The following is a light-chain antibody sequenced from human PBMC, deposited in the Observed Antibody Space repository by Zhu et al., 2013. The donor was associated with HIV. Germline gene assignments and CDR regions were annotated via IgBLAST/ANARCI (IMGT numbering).Light chain of an antibody. CDR1: SSDVGGYNY. J-gene: IGLJ1*01. Sequence: QSALTQPASVSGSPGQSITISCTGTSSDVGGYNYVSWYQQHPGKAPKLMIYDVTERPSGVSNRFSGAKSGNTASLTISGLQAEDEADYYCCSYAGSNSPYVFGTGTKVTVL. CDR2: DVT. CDR3: CSYAGSNSPYV. V-gene: IGLV2-23*02.